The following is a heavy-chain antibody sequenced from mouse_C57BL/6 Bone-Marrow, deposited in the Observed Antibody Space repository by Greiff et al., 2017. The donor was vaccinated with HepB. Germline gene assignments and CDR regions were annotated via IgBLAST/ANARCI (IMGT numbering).Heavy chain of an antibody. V-gene: IGHV1-59*01. D-gene: IGHD1-1*01. CDR1: GYTFTSYW. Sequence: VQLQQPGAELVRPGTSVKLSCKASGYTFTSYWMHWVKQRPGQGLEWIGVIDPSDSYTNYNQKFKGKATLTVDTSSSTAYMQLSSLTSEDSAVYYCAREHVYGSSLDRCFGYWGQGTLVTVSS. J-gene: IGHJ3*01. CDR2: IDPSDSYT. CDR3: AREHVYGSSLDRCFGY.